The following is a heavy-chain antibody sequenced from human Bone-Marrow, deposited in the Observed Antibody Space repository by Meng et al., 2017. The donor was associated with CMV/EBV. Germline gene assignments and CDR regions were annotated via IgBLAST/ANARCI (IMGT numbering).Heavy chain of an antibody. V-gene: IGHV3-9*01. CDR3: ARDYYDSSGYRNWFDP. CDR2: ISWDSGTI. D-gene: IGHD3-22*01. CDR1: GFTFGDYA. J-gene: IGHJ5*02. Sequence: SLKISCAASGFTFGDYAMHWVRQLPGKGLEWVSGISWDSGTIDYADSVKGRFTISRDNAKKTLYLQMNSLRAEDTAVYYCARDYYDSSGYRNWFDPWGQGTLVTVSS.